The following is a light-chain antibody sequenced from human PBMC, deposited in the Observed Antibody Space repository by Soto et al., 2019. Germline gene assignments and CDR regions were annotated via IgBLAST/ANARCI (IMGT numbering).Light chain of an antibody. V-gene: IGLV1-40*01. CDR2: ANI. J-gene: IGLJ1*01. CDR1: GSNIGAGYD. CDR3: QSYDSSPSGYV. Sequence: QSALTQPPSVSGAPGQRVTISCTGSGSNIGAGYDVHWYQQLPGTAPKLLIFANINRPSGVPGRFSGSKSGTSASLAITGLRAEDEADYYCQSYDSSPSGYVFGTGTKVTVL.